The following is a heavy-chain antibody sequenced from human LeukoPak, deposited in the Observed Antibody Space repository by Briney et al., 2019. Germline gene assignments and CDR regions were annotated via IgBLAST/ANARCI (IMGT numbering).Heavy chain of an antibody. J-gene: IGHJ4*02. Sequence: SETLSLTCTVSGGSISSYYWSWIRQPPGKGLEWIGYISYSGSTNYNPSLKSRVTISVDTSRNQFSLKLSSVTAADTAVYYCARGRLGGSGSYYNVLDYWGQGTLVSVSS. CDR2: ISYSGST. V-gene: IGHV4-59*01. CDR1: GGSISSYY. D-gene: IGHD3-10*01. CDR3: ARGRLGGSGSYYNVLDY.